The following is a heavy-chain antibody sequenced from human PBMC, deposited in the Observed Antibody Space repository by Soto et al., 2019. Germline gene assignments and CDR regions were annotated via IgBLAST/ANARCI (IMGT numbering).Heavy chain of an antibody. CDR1: GAPISGFY. CDR2: IYATGTT. Sequence: SETLSLTCTVSGAPISGFYWSWIRKSAGKGLEWIGRIYATGTTDYNPSLKSRVMMSVDTSKKQFSLKLRSVTAADTAVYYCVRDGTKTLRDWFDPWGQGISVTVSS. CDR3: VRDGTKTLRDWFDP. J-gene: IGHJ5*02. V-gene: IGHV4-4*07. D-gene: IGHD1-1*01.